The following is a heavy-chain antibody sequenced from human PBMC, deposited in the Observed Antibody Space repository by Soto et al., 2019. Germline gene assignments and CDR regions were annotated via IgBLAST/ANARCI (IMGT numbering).Heavy chain of an antibody. CDR3: ARARDPIFGVVKFDY. D-gene: IGHD3-3*01. J-gene: IGHJ4*02. V-gene: IGHV1-18*01. CDR1: GYTFTSYG. CDR2: ISAYNGNT. Sequence: GASVKVSCKASGYTFTSYGISWVRQAPGQGLEWMGWISAYNGNTNYAQKLQGRATMTTDTSTSTAYMGLRCLRSDDTAVYYCARARDPIFGVVKFDYWGQGTRVTASS.